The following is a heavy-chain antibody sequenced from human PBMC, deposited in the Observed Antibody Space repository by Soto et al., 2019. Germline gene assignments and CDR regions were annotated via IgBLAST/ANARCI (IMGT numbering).Heavy chain of an antibody. J-gene: IGHJ5*02. CDR3: ARIYCTTTTCDSWFDP. CDR2: IDPGDTYA. Sequence: PGESLTITCKCFGYTFTPFWIDWVRQMPGKGLEWMGRIDPGDTYATYSPAFQGHVTISADKATSTAYLQWSSLKASDTAMYYCARIYCTTTTCDSWFDPWGQGTLVTVSS. D-gene: IGHD2-2*01. CDR1: GYTFTPFW. V-gene: IGHV5-10-1*01.